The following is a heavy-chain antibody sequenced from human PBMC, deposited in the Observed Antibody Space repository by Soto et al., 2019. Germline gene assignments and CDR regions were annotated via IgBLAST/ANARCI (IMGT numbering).Heavy chain of an antibody. CDR2: INAGNGNT. J-gene: IGHJ4*02. D-gene: IGHD3-10*01. V-gene: IGHV1-3*01. CDR1: GYTFTSYA. Sequence: GASVKVSCKASGYTFTSYAMHWVRQAPGQRLEWMGWINAGNGNTKYSQKFQGRVTITRDTSASTAYMELSSLRSEDTAVYYCARDGIRGVIIAGDYWGQGTLVTVSS. CDR3: ARDGIRGVIIAGDY.